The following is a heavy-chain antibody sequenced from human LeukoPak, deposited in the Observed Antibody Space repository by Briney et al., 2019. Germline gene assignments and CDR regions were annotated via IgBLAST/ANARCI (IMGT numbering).Heavy chain of an antibody. CDR3: ARDREFGF. Sequence: WETLSLTCTVSGGFISNYYWSWIRQPPGKGLEWIGYIYDSVSTNYNPSLKSRVTISVDTSKNQFSLKLSSVTDADTAVYYCARDREFGFWGQGTLVTVSP. CDR1: GGFISNYY. CDR2: IYDSVST. J-gene: IGHJ4*02. V-gene: IGHV4-59*01. D-gene: IGHD3-10*01.